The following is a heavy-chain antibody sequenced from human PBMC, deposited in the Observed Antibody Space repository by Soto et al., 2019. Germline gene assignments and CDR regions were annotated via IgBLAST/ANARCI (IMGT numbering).Heavy chain of an antibody. Sequence: QVQLEESGGGLVKPGGSLRLSCAASGFTFSAGYMGWIRQATNKVLEYISYISSIGTSANYADSVKGRFTISRDNAKNSLYLQMNSLRAEDTAVYYCARDRGAVTGQYFDYWGQGALVTVSS. CDR3: ARDRGAVTGQYFDY. CDR2: ISSIGTSA. D-gene: IGHD6-19*01. V-gene: IGHV3-11*05. CDR1: GFTFSAGY. J-gene: IGHJ4*02.